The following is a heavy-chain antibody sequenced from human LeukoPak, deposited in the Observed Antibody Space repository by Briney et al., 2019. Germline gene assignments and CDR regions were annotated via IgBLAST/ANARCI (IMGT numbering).Heavy chain of an antibody. J-gene: IGHJ5*02. CDR3: ARCLGYCSGGSCCNWFDP. CDR2: IYPGDSDT. D-gene: IGHD2-15*01. CDR1: GYSFTSYW. V-gene: IGHV5-51*01. Sequence: GESLKISCKGSGYSFTSYWIGWVRQMPGKGLEWMGIIYPGDSDTRYSPSFQGQVTISADKSIRTAYLQWSSLKASDTAMYYCARCLGYCSGGSCCNWFDPWGQGTLVTVSS.